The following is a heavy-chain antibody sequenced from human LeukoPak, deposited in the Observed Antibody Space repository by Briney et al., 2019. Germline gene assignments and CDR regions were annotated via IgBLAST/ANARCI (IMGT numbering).Heavy chain of an antibody. J-gene: IGHJ5*02. CDR2: INIGGTNT. CDR3: ATDGAGFDT. Sequence: GGSLRLSCAASGFIVSSKYMSWIRQAPGKGLEWLSYINIGGTNTHYADSVKGRFTISRDNAKKSLYLEMNNLRAEDTAVYYCATDGAGFDTWGQGVLVTVSS. CDR1: GFIVSSKY. V-gene: IGHV3-11*01.